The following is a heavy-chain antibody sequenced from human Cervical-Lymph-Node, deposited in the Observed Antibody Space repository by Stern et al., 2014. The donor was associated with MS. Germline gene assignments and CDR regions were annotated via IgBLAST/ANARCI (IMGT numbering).Heavy chain of an antibody. J-gene: IGHJ4*02. CDR1: GFSLSTSGVG. CDR3: AHLTTATALDY. D-gene: IGHD1-1*01. CDR2: IYWDDDK. V-gene: IGHV2-5*02. Sequence: QVTLQESGPTLVKPTQTLTLTCTFSGFSLSTSGVGVGWIRQPPGKAPEWLALIYWDDDKRYSPSLESRLTITKDTSKNLVFLTMTNMDPVDTATYYCAHLTTATALDYWGQGTLVTVSS.